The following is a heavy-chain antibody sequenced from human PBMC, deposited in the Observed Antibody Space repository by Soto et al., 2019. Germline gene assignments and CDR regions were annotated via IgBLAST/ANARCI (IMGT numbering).Heavy chain of an antibody. V-gene: IGHV4-34*01. D-gene: IGHD3-10*01. CDR3: ARYRITMVRGVIHYYYYGMDV. CDR1: FGSFTRYY. CDR2: INHSGST. Sequence: SETLSLTCAVSFGSFTRYYWIWIRQPPGKGLVGIGEINHSGSTTYNPSLKSRVTISGDTSENQFSLKLSSVTAADTAVYYCARYRITMVRGVIHYYYYGMDVWGQGTTVTVSS. J-gene: IGHJ6*02.